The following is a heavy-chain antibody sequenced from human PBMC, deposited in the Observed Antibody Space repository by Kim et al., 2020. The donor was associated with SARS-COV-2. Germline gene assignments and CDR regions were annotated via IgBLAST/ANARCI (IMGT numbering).Heavy chain of an antibody. CDR1: GFSFSNHA. D-gene: IGHD6-13*01. CDR2: ISGRGDNT. V-gene: IGHV3-23*01. Sequence: GGSLRLSCAASGFSFSNHALSWVRQAPGKGLEWVSAISGRGDNTFYADSVKGRFTISRDNSRNTLDLQMNSLRAEDTAVYYCAKGEAYTNSYGMDVWGQG. CDR3: AKGEAYTNSYGMDV. J-gene: IGHJ6*02.